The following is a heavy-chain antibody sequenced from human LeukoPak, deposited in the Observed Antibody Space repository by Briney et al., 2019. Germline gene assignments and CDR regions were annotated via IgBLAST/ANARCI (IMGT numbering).Heavy chain of an antibody. CDR1: GGSISSGDYY. CDR2: IYYSGST. D-gene: IGHD4-23*01. V-gene: IGHV4-61*08. CDR3: ARTRRVTPLFDY. Sequence: SETLSLTCTVSGGSISSGDYYWSWIRQPPGKGLEWIGYIYYSGSTNYNPSLKSRVTISVDTSKNQFSLKLSSVTAADTAVYYCARTRRVTPLFDYWGQGTLVTVSS. J-gene: IGHJ4*02.